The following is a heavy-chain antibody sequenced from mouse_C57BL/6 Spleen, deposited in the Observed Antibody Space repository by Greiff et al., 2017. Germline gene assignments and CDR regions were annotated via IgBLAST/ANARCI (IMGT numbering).Heavy chain of an antibody. CDR1: GYSITSGYY. CDR3: ARGDWDGAWFAY. V-gene: IGHV3-6*01. CDR2: ISYDGSN. D-gene: IGHD4-1*01. Sequence: EVHLVESGPGLVKPSQSLSLTCSVTGYSITSGYYWNWIRQFPGNKLEWMGYISYDGSNNYNPSLKNRISLTRDTSKNQFFLKLHSVTTEDTATYYCARGDWDGAWFAYWGQGTLVTVSA. J-gene: IGHJ3*01.